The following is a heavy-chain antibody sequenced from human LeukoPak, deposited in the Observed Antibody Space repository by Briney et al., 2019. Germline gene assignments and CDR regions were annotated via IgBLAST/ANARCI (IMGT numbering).Heavy chain of an antibody. CDR1: GFTFSSYW. CDR3: AKDRGYDILTGYPGLNY. D-gene: IGHD3-9*01. CDR2: IKQDGSEK. V-gene: IGHV3-7*03. Sequence: GGSLRLSCAASGFTFSSYWMSWVRQAPGKGLEWVANIKQDGSEKYYVDSVKGRFTISRDNAKNTLYLQMNSLRAEDTAVYYCAKDRGYDILTGYPGLNYWGQGTLVTVSS. J-gene: IGHJ4*02.